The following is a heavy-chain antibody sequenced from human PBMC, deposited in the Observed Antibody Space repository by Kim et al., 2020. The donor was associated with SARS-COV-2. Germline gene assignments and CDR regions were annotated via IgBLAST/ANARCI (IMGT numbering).Heavy chain of an antibody. J-gene: IGHJ4*02. CDR1: GFTFSNSW. Sequence: GGSLRLSCAASGFTFSNSWMSWVRQAPGKGLEWVGRIKSKTDGGTTDYAAPVKGRFTISRDDSKNTLYLQMNSLKTEDTAVYYCTTSPDVVVTAMVDYWDQGTLVTVSS. V-gene: IGHV3-15*01. D-gene: IGHD2-21*02. CDR2: IKSKTDGGTT. CDR3: TTSPDVVVTAMVDY.